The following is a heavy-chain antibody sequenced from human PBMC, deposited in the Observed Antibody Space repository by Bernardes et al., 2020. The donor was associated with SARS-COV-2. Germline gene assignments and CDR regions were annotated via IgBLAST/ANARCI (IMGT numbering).Heavy chain of an antibody. CDR2: ISGSGGST. Sequence: GGSLRLSCAASGFTFSSYAMSWVRQAPGKGLEWVSAISGSGGSTYYADSVKGRFTISRDNSKNTLYLQMNSLRAEDTAVYYCASRVGATPYYFDYWGQGTLVTVSS. D-gene: IGHD1-26*01. CDR1: GFTFSSYA. J-gene: IGHJ4*02. V-gene: IGHV3-23*01. CDR3: ASRVGATPYYFDY.